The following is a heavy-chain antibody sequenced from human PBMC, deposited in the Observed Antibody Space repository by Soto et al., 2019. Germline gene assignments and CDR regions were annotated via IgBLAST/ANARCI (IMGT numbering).Heavy chain of an antibody. V-gene: IGHV4-30-2*01. CDR2: MYHSGST. J-gene: IGHJ5*02. Sequence: PSETLSLTCAVSGGSISSGGYSWSWIRQPPGKGLEWIGYMYHSGSTYYNPSLKSRVTISIDRSKNQFSLKLSSVTAADTAVYYCARDYMVRGVMRWFDPWGQGTLVTVSS. D-gene: IGHD3-10*01. CDR3: ARDYMVRGVMRWFDP. CDR1: GGSISSGGYS.